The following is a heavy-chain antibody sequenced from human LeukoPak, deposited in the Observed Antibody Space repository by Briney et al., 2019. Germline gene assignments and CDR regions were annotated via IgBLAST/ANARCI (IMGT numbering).Heavy chain of an antibody. CDR2: IKQDGSEK. CDR1: GFTFSRYW. CDR3: ARADGYYYDSSEQET. J-gene: IGHJ3*01. Sequence: GGSLRLSCAASGFTFSRYWMSWVRQAPGKGLEWVANIKQDGSEKYYVDSVKGRFTISRDNAKNSLYLQMNSLRAEDTAVYYCARADGYYYDSSEQETWGQGTMVTVSS. D-gene: IGHD3-22*01. V-gene: IGHV3-7*04.